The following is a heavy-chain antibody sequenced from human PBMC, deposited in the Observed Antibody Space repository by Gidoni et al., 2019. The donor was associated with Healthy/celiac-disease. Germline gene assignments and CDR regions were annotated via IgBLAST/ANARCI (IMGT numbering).Heavy chain of an antibody. V-gene: IGHV4-39*01. CDR1: GGSISSSSYY. D-gene: IGHD3-22*01. J-gene: IGHJ4*02. Sequence: QLQLQESGPGLVKPSETLSLTCTVSGGSISSSSYYWGWIRQPPGKVLEWIGSIYYSGSTYYNPSLKSRVTISVDSSKNQFSLKLSSVTAADPAVYYCASQSYYDSTSAFDYWGQGTLVTVSS. CDR2: IYYSGST. CDR3: ASQSYYDSTSAFDY.